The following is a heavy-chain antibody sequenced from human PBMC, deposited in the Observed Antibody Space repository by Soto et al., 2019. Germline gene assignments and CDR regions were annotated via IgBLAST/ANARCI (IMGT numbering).Heavy chain of an antibody. CDR3: ARHHGPTTSEHWFDP. D-gene: IGHD5-12*01. V-gene: IGHV1-18*01. CDR2: ISTYSGDT. J-gene: IGHJ5*02. CDR1: GYTFFTYD. Sequence: QVHLVQSGVEVKTPGASVKVSCQASGYTFFTYDISWVRQAPGQGLEWMGWISTYSGDTKYAQKFQGRVTMTTATSTTTAYLQLRSLSSDDTAVYYCARHHGPTTSEHWFDPWGQGTLVTVSS.